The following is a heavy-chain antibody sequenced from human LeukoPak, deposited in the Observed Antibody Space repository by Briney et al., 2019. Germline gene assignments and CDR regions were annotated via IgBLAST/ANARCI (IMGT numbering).Heavy chain of an antibody. CDR2: INHSGST. CDR3: AGGGVGATPLDY. Sequence: SETLSLTCAVYGGSFSGYYWSWIRQPPGKGLEWIGEINHSGSTNYNPSLKSRVTISVDTSKNQFSLKLSSVTAADTAVYYCAGGGVGATPLDYWGQGTLVTVSS. D-gene: IGHD1-26*01. CDR1: GGSFSGYY. V-gene: IGHV4-34*01. J-gene: IGHJ4*02.